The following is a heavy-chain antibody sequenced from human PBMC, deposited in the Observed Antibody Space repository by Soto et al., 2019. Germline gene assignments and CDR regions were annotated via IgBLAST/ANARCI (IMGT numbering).Heavy chain of an antibody. J-gene: IGHJ4*02. Sequence: GGSLRLSCAASGFTFSNAWMNWVRQAPGKGLEWVGRIKSKTDGGTTDYAAPVKGRFTISRDDSKNTLYLQMNSLKTEDTAVYYCTTSRRHRIAARVRGGYYFDYWGQGTLVTVSS. CDR3: TTSRRHRIAARVRGGYYFDY. CDR2: IKSKTDGGTT. D-gene: IGHD6-6*01. CDR1: GFTFSNAW. V-gene: IGHV3-15*07.